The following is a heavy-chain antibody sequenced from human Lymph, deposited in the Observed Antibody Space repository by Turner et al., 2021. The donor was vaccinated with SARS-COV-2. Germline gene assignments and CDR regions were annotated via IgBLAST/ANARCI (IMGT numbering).Heavy chain of an antibody. CDR1: GFTFSTYA. CDR3: ARYASGGYFYYGMDV. J-gene: IGHJ6*02. CDR2: ISYDGSNK. V-gene: IGHV3-30*04. D-gene: IGHD3-10*01. Sequence: QVQLVESGGCVVQPGRSLSLSCAASGFTFSTYAIYWGRQAPGKGLEGVAVISYDGSNKYYADSVKGRFTSSRDNSKNTLYVQMNSLRAEDTAVYYCARYASGGYFYYGMDVWGQGTTVTVSS.